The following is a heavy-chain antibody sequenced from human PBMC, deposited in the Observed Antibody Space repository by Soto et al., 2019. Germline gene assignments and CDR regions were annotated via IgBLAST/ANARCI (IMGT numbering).Heavy chain of an antibody. CDR3: ARDEVPAANWLDR. J-gene: IGHJ5*02. D-gene: IGHD2-2*01. CDR1: GYIFINYG. V-gene: IGHV1-18*01. Sequence: ASVKVSGKASGYIFINYGITGVLQSPGQWPDWMGCISGYNGNTKYADKLQGRVTMTTDTSTTTAYMELRSLRSDDTAVYYCARDEVPAANWLDRWGQGTLVTVSS. CDR2: ISGYNGNT.